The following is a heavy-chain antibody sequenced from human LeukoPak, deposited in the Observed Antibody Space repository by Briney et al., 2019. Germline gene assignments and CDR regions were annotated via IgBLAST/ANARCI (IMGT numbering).Heavy chain of an antibody. CDR1: GFTFSSYA. D-gene: IGHD3-22*01. CDR2: ISFTVGST. Sequence: VGSLRLSCAASGFTFSSYAMSWVRQAPGEGLEWVSTISFTVGSTYSADSVKGRFTISRDHFKHTLLLQMTSLRAEETPVYYCAKDANEDYDSSGYYKTQFDYRGQGTLVTVSS. CDR3: AKDANEDYDSSGYYKTQFDY. J-gene: IGHJ4*02. V-gene: IGHV3-23*01.